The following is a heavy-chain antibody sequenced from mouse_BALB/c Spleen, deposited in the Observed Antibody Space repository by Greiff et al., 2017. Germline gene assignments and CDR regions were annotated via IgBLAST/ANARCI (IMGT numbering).Heavy chain of an antibody. CDR3: ARSVYYYGSSPAWFAY. CDR2: IYPYNGGT. Sequence: EVQLKQSGPELVKPGASVKISCKASGYTFTDYNMHWVEQSHGKSLEWIGYIYPYNGGTGYNQKFKSKATLTVDNSSSTAYMELRSLTSEDSAVYYCARSVYYYGSSPAWFAYWGQGTLVTVSA. J-gene: IGHJ3*01. D-gene: IGHD1-1*01. V-gene: IGHV1S29*02. CDR1: GYTFTDYN.